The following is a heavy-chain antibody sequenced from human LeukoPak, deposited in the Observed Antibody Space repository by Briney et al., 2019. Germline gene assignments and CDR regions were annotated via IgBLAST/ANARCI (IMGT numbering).Heavy chain of an antibody. D-gene: IGHD2-2*01. Sequence: ASVKVSCKASEYTFTTYDINWVRQASGQGLEWMGWMSPNSGNTDYAQKFQGRITMTRNTSIDTAYMELSSLRSEDTAVYYCARDLDVVVPAASGFDYWGQGTLVTVSS. V-gene: IGHV1-8*01. CDR2: MSPNSGNT. J-gene: IGHJ4*02. CDR3: ARDLDVVVPAASGFDY. CDR1: EYTFTTYD.